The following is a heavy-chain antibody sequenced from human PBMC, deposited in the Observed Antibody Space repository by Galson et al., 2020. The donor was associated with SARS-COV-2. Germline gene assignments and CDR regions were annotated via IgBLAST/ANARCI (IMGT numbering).Heavy chain of an antibody. Sequence: SETLSLTCTVSGGSISSSSYYWGWIRQPPGKGLEWIGSIYYSGSTYYNPSPKSRVTISVDTSKNQFSLKLSSVTAADTAVYYCARHLRLGVVVAAKGYFDYWGQGTLVTVSS. J-gene: IGHJ4*02. CDR1: GGSISSSSYY. V-gene: IGHV4-39*01. D-gene: IGHD2-15*01. CDR2: IYYSGST. CDR3: ARHLRLGVVVAAKGYFDY.